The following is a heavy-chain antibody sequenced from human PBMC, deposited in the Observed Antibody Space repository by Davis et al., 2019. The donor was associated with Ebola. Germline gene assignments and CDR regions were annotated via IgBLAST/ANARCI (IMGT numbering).Heavy chain of an antibody. J-gene: IGHJ5*02. Sequence: PGGSLRLSCAVYGGSFSGYYWSWIRQPPGKGLEWIGEINHRGSTNYNPSLKSRVTISVDTSKNQFSLKLSSVTAADTAVYYCARSSRFDPWGQGTLVTV. CDR2: INHRGST. CDR1: GGSFSGYY. CDR3: ARSSRFDP. V-gene: IGHV4-34*01.